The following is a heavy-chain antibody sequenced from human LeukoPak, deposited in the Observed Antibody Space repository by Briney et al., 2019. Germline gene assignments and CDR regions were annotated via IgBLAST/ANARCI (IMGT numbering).Heavy chain of an antibody. CDR3: AKGLHSGSYLDALDI. V-gene: IGHV3-30*02. CDR1: GFTFSTYA. D-gene: IGHD1-26*01. CDR2: IRSDGGDK. J-gene: IGHJ3*02. Sequence: GESLRLSCAASGFTFSTYAMHWVRQAPGKGLERMALIRSDGGDKYYTDSVKGRFTISRDNSKNTLYLQMNGLRVEDTAVYYCAKGLHSGSYLDALDIWGQGTMVTVFS.